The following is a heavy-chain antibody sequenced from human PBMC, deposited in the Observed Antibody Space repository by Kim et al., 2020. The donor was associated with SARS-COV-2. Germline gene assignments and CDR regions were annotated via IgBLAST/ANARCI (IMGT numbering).Heavy chain of an antibody. Sequence: YSQKFQGRVTSTRDTSAGTAYMELSSRRSEDTAVYYCARVGATGSWYFDLWGRGTLVTVSS. V-gene: IGHV1-3*01. J-gene: IGHJ2*01. CDR3: ARVGATGSWYFDL. D-gene: IGHD1-26*01.